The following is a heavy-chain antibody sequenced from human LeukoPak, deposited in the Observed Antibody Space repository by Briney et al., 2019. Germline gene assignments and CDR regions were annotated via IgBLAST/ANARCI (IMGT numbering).Heavy chain of an antibody. J-gene: IGHJ3*02. D-gene: IGHD3-3*01. CDR3: ARSLYYDFWSGYLGSKRDLGYAFDI. CDR2: INPSGGST. V-gene: IGHV1-46*01. Sequence: ALVKVSCKASGYTFTSYYMHWVRQAPGQGLEWMGIINPSGGSTSYAQKFQGRVTMTRDTSTSTVYMELSSLRSEDTAVYYCARSLYYDFWSGYLGSKRDLGYAFDIWGQGTMVTVSS. CDR1: GYTFTSYY.